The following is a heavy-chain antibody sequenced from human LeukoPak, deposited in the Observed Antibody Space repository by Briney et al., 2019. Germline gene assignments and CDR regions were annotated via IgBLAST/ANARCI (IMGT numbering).Heavy chain of an antibody. CDR3: ARFPIYGDSHFDY. Sequence: SETLSLTCTVSGGSISSYYWSWVRQPPGKGLEWIGYIYYSGSTNYNPSLKSRVTISVDTFKNQFSLKLSSVTAADTAVYYCARFPIYGDSHFDYWGQGTLVTVSS. J-gene: IGHJ4*02. CDR2: IYYSGST. V-gene: IGHV4-59*01. CDR1: GGSISSYY. D-gene: IGHD4-17*01.